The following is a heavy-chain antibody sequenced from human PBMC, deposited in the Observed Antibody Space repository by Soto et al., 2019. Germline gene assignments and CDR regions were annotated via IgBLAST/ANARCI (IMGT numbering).Heavy chain of an antibody. D-gene: IGHD4-4*01. J-gene: IGHJ6*03. Sequence: QVPLVQSGAEVKKPGASVKVSCKASGYTFTSYGISWVRQAPGQGLEWMGWISAYNGNTNYAQKLQGRVTMTTDTSTSTAYMELRSLRSDDTAVYYSARTDDSMIHGYYYYMDVWGKGTTVTVSS. V-gene: IGHV1-18*01. CDR3: ARTDDSMIHGYYYYMDV. CDR2: ISAYNGNT. CDR1: GYTFTSYG.